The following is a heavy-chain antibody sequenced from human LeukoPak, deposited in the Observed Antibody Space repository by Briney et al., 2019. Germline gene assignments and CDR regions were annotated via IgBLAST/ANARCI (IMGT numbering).Heavy chain of an antibody. CDR1: GFTFSTYA. V-gene: IGHV3-23*01. CDR2: ISGSGDIT. Sequence: GGSLRLSCAASGFTFSTYAMSWVRQAPGKGLEWVSAISGSGDITHYADSVKGRSTISRDNSKNTLYLQMISLRADDAALYYSAKDRRDGYNFNPFDIWGQGTTVTVSS. D-gene: IGHD5-24*01. CDR3: AKDRRDGYNFNPFDI. J-gene: IGHJ3*02.